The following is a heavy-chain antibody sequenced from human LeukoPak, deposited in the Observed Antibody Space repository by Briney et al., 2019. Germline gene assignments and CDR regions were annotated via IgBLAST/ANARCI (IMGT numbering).Heavy chain of an antibody. Sequence: SETLSLTCTVSGGSISSSSYYWGWIRQPPGKGLEWIGSIYYSGSTYYNPSLKSRVTISVDTSKNQFSLKLSSVTAADTAVYYCARLLRDGYYYYFDYWGQGTLVTVSS. CDR1: GGSISSSSYY. CDR3: ARLLRDGYYYYFDY. V-gene: IGHV4-39*01. J-gene: IGHJ4*02. CDR2: IYYSGST. D-gene: IGHD3-22*01.